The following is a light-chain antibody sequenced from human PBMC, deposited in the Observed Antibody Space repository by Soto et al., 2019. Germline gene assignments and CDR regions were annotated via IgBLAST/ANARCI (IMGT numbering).Light chain of an antibody. Sequence: DVVMTQSPLSLPVTLGQPASISCRSSQSLVYSAGNTYLNWFQQRPGQSPRRLIYKVSNRDSGVAGRLRGSGSVTDWTLEISRGEAEDVGVYYWAQGTQWQWAVAQGTKVDIK. CDR1: QSLVYSAGNTY. CDR2: KVS. J-gene: IGKJ1*01. CDR3: AQGTQWQWA. V-gene: IGKV2-30*01.